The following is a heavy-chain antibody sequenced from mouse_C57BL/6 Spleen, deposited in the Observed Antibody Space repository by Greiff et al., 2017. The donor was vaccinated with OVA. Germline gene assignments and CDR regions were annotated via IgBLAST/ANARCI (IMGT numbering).Heavy chain of an antibody. CDR3: ARGTTVVSYWYFDV. V-gene: IGHV1-53*01. D-gene: IGHD1-1*01. J-gene: IGHJ1*03. CDR1: GYTFTSYW. CDR2: INPSNGGT. Sequence: VKLQQPGTELVKPGASVKLSCKASGYTFTSYWMHWVKQRPGQGLEWIGNINPSNGGTNYNEKFKSKATLTVDKSSSTAYMQLSSLTSEDSAVYYCARGTTVVSYWYFDVWGTGTTVTVSS.